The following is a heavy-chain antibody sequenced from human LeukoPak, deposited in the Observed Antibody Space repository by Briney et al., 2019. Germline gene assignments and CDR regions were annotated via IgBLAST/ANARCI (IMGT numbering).Heavy chain of an antibody. D-gene: IGHD6-6*01. CDR2: INSDGSST. CDR1: GFTFSSYW. CDR3: ARRRSPGVQLDGFDI. V-gene: IGHV3-74*01. Sequence: GGSLRLSCAASGFTFSSYWMHWVRQAPGKGLVWVSRINSDGSSTSYADSVKGRFTISRDNAKNTLDLQMNSLRPEDTAVYYCARRRSPGVQLDGFDIWGQGTMVTVSS. J-gene: IGHJ3*02.